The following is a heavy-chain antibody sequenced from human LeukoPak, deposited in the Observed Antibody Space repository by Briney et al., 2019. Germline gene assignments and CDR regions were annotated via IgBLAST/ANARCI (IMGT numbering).Heavy chain of an antibody. V-gene: IGHV4-30-4*01. J-gene: IGHJ5*02. CDR1: GGSISSGDYY. CDR3: AGPYYYDSRIDP. D-gene: IGHD3-22*01. Sequence: SQTLSLTCTVSGGSISSGDYYWSWIRQPPGKGLEWIAYMYYSGSTYYNTSLKSRVTMSADTSKNQLSLKLSSVTAADTAVYYCAGPYYYDSRIDPWGQGILVTVSS. CDR2: MYYSGST.